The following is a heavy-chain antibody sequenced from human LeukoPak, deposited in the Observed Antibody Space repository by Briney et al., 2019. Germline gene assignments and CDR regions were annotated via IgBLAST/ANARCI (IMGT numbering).Heavy chain of an antibody. J-gene: IGHJ4*02. Sequence: PSETLSLTCTVSGGSISSSSYYWSWIRQPPGKGLEWIGYIYYSGSTNYNPSLKSRVTISVDTSKNQFSLKLSSVTAADTAVYYCASYSGYPLSSFDYWGQGTLVTVSS. D-gene: IGHD5-12*01. V-gene: IGHV4-61*01. CDR1: GGSISSSSYY. CDR2: IYYSGST. CDR3: ASYSGYPLSSFDY.